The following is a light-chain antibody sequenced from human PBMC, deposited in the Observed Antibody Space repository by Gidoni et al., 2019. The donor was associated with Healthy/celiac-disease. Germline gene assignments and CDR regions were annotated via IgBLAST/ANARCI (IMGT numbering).Light chain of an antibody. V-gene: IGKV3-11*01. CDR3: QQRSNWLT. CDR2: DAS. J-gene: IGKJ4*01. CDR1: QSVSSY. Sequence: DIVLTQSPATLSLSPGETATPSCRASQSVSSYLAWYQQKPGQAPRLLIYDASNRATGIPARFSGGGSGKDFTLTISSLEPEDFAVYYCQQRSNWLTFGGGTKVEIK.